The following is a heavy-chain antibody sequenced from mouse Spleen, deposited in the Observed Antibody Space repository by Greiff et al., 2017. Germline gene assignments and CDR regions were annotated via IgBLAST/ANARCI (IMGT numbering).Heavy chain of an antibody. CDR3: ARGGWLPFDY. Sequence: VQLQQSGAELVRPGSSVKISCKASGYVFSSYWMNWVKQRPGQGLEWIGQIYPGDGDTNYNGKFKGKATLTADKSSSTAYMQLSSLTSEDSAVYFCARGGWLPFDYWGQGTTLTVSS. D-gene: IGHD2-3*01. V-gene: IGHV1-80*01. CDR1: GYVFSSYW. CDR2: IYPGDGDT. J-gene: IGHJ2*01.